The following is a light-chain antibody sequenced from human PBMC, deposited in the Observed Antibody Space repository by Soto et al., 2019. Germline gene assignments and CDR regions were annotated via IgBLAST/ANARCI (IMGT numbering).Light chain of an antibody. Sequence: EIVLTQSPGTLSLSPGERATLSCRASQSVSSSYLAWYQQKPGQAPRLLIYGASSRATGSPDRFSGSGSGTDFTLTISRLEPEDFAGYYCQHYGSSALFGPGTKVDIK. CDR3: QHYGSSAL. CDR1: QSVSSSY. CDR2: GAS. J-gene: IGKJ3*01. V-gene: IGKV3-20*01.